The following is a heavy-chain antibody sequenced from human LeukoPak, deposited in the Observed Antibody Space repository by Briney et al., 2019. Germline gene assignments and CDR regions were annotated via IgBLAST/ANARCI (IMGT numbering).Heavy chain of an antibody. Sequence: SETLSLTCTVSGGSISSSSYYWGWIHQPPGKGLEWIGSIYYSGSTYYNPSLKSRVTISVDTSKNQFSLKLSSVTAADTAVYYCARHGGLYYPYYFDYWGQGTLVTVSS. V-gene: IGHV4-39*01. CDR2: IYYSGST. D-gene: IGHD3-10*01. CDR1: GGSISSSSYY. CDR3: ARHGGLYYPYYFDY. J-gene: IGHJ4*02.